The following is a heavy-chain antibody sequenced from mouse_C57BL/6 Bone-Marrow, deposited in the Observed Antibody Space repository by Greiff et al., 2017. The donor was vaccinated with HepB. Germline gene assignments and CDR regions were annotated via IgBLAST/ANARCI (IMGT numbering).Heavy chain of an antibody. V-gene: IGHV3-6*01. Sequence: DVQLVESGPGLVKPSQSLSLTCSVTGYSITSGYYWNWIRQFPGNKLEWMGYISYDGSNNYNPSLKNRISITRDTSKNQFFLKLNSVTTEDTATYYCASASYYFDYWGQGTTLTVSS. CDR1: GYSITSGYY. CDR3: ASASYYFDY. J-gene: IGHJ2*01. CDR2: ISYDGSN.